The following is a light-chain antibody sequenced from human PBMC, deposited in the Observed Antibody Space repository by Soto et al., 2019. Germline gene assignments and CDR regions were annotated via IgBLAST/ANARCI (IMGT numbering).Light chain of an antibody. CDR1: SSNIGNNA. J-gene: IGLJ1*01. V-gene: IGLV1-36*01. Sequence: QSVLTQPPSVSEAPRQRVTISCSGSSSNIGNNAVNWYQQFPGQAPKIVIYYDDLLTSGVSDRFSGSKSGISASLAISDLQSDDEADYYCAAWDDNLNAYVFGPVTKVTVL. CDR2: YDD. CDR3: AAWDDNLNAYV.